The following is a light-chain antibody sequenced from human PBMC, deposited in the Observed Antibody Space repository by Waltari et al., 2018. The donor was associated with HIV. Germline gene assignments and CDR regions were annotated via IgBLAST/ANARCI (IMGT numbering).Light chain of an antibody. CDR1: SGHINYV. CDR3: QTWGTGIQV. CDR2: LNRDGRH. Sequence: QVVLTQPPSASASLGASVKLTCTLSSGHINYVIAWHQPQPKKGPRFLMKLNRDGRHSKGDVIPCRFAGSSAGAERYLTISSLQSEDEGDYFCQTWGTGIQVFGGGTRLTVL. J-gene: IGLJ2*01. V-gene: IGLV4-69*01.